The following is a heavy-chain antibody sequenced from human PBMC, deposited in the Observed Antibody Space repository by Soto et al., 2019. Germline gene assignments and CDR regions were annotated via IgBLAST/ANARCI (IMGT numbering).Heavy chain of an antibody. D-gene: IGHD2-15*01. Sequence: QITLQESGPSVVKPTQTLTLTCSFPGFPFNDSGVAVGWVRQTPSKALEWLGLIYWRGTQRYGPSLDTRVTISKDSSKNQVVLTMSNMAPVDTGTYFCIPRGEGRRHVDYLGQGALVTVSS. V-gene: IGHV2-5*05. J-gene: IGHJ4*02. CDR1: GFPFNDSGVA. CDR2: IYWRGTQ. CDR3: IPRGEGRRHVDY.